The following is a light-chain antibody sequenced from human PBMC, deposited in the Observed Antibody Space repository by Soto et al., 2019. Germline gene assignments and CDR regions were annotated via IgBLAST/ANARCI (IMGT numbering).Light chain of an antibody. CDR1: SSNIGAGYD. J-gene: IGLJ1*01. CDR2: GNS. V-gene: IGLV1-40*01. CDR3: QSYDSTLSGYV. Sequence: QSVLTQPPSVSAAPGQRVTISCTGSSSNIGAGYDVHWYQQLPGTAPKLLIYGNSNRPSGGPDRFSGSKSGTSGSLAITGPQPEDEADYYCQSYDSTLSGYVFGTGPKVTVL.